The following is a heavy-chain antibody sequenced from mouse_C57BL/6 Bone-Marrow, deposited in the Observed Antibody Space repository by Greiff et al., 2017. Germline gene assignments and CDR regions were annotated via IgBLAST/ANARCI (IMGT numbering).Heavy chain of an antibody. CDR2: IDPSDSET. CDR3: ARGGAY. V-gene: IGHV1-52*01. J-gene: IGHJ3*01. Sequence: QVQLQQPGAELVRPGSSVQLSCKASGYTFTSYWMHWVKQRPIPGLEWIGNIDPSDSETPYNQKFKDKATLTVDKSSSTAYMQLSSLTSEDSAVYYGARGGAYWGQGTLVTVSA. CDR1: GYTFTSYW.